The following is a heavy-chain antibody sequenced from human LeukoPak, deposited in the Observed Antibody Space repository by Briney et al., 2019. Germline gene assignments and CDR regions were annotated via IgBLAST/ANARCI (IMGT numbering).Heavy chain of an antibody. J-gene: IGHJ4*02. CDR3: GREVRSDTDVDLGGDY. CDR2: IWFDGSKQ. V-gene: IGHV3-33*01. Sequence: GGSLRLSCAASGFIFSSYGMHWVRQAPGKGLEWVALIWFDGSKQYYADSVKGRFTISRDNSKNTLYLQVNSLRAEDTTVYYCGREVRSDTDVDLGGDYWGQETLVTVS. D-gene: IGHD5-18*01. CDR1: GFIFSSYG.